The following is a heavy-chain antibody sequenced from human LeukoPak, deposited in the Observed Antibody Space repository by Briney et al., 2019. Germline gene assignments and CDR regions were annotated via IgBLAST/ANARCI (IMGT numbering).Heavy chain of an antibody. CDR3: AKGPLGREDTFDI. Sequence: GGSLRLSCAASGFTFSSYGMHWVRQAPGKGLEWVAFIRYDGSNKYYADSVKGRFTISRDNSKNTLYLQMNSLRAEDTAVYYCAKGPLGREDTFDIWGQGTMVTVSS. J-gene: IGHJ3*02. V-gene: IGHV3-30*02. D-gene: IGHD3-16*01. CDR2: IRYDGSNK. CDR1: GFTFSSYG.